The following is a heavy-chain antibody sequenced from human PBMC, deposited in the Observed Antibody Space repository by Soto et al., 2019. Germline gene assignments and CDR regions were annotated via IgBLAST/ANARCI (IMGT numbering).Heavy chain of an antibody. J-gene: IGHJ4*02. Sequence: GGXXRXXCAXSXFTXXSYXXXXXXXXXGXXLEWVAVIWYDGSNKYYADSVKGRFTISRDNSKNTLYLQMNSLRAEDTAVYYCARDLAQEVVAATTTNDYWGQGTLVTVSS. CDR3: ARDLAQEVVAATTTNDY. D-gene: IGHD2-15*01. V-gene: IGHV3-33*01. CDR2: IWYDGSNK. CDR1: XFTXXSYX.